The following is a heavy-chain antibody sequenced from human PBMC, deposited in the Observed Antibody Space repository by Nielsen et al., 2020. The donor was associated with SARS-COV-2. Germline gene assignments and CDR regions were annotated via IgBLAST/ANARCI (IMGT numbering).Heavy chain of an antibody. V-gene: IGHV3-48*03. J-gene: IGHJ5*02. CDR1: GFTFSTYD. CDR2: VHSSSSTI. CDR3: ARTYYDILKWFDP. D-gene: IGHD3-9*01. Sequence: GGSLRLSCAASGFTFSTYDMSWVRQAPGKGLEWVSYVHSSSSTIYYADSVKGRFTISRDNAKNSLYLQMNSLRAEDTAIYYCARTYYDILKWFDPWGQGTLVTVSS.